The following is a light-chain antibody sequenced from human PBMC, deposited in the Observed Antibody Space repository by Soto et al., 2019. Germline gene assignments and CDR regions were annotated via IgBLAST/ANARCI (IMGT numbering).Light chain of an antibody. V-gene: IGKV3-15*01. CDR3: QQYDQWPIT. CDR2: GAY. CDR1: QPVSDK. J-gene: IGKJ5*01. Sequence: ELVMTQSPANLSLSPVPGATLSSWASQPVSDKLAWYQQKPGQAPRLLIYGAYARALGITARFSGSGSGTEFSLTVTSLQSEDFAVYYCQQYDQWPITFGQGTRLDIK.